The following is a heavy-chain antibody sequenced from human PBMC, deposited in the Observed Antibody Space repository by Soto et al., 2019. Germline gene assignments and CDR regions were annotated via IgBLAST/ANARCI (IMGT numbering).Heavy chain of an antibody. D-gene: IGHD6-13*01. V-gene: IGHV4-34*01. J-gene: IGHJ4*02. CDR2: INHSGST. Sequence: SETLSLTCAVYGGSFSGYYWSWIRQPPGKGLEWIGEINHSGSTNYNPSLKSRVTISVDTSKNQFSLKLSSVTAADTAVYYCARGWVFDYWGQGTLVTVSS. CDR3: ARGWVFDY. CDR1: GGSFSGYY.